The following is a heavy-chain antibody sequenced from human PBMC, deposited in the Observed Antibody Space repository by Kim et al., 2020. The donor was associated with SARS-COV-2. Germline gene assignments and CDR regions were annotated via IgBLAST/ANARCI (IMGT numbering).Heavy chain of an antibody. J-gene: IGHJ5*02. CDR3: ARGWGAS. V-gene: IGHV3-7*04. CDR1: GFSFSESW. CDR2: LKPDGSEE. D-gene: IGHD3-16*01. Sequence: GGSLRLSCAASGFSFSESWMGWVRQAPGGGLEWLANLKPDGSEEYYVDSVKGRVTISRDNAKNSLFLQMHNLIVEDTAVYYCARGWGASWGQGTLVTVSS.